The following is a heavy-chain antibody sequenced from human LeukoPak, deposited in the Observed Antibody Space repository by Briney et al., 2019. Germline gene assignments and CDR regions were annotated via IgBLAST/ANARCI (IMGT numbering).Heavy chain of an antibody. V-gene: IGHV4-39*01. D-gene: IGHD3-10*01. J-gene: IGHJ4*02. Sequence: SETLSLTCTVSGGSISTSSYYWGWIRQPPGKGLEWIGSIYYTGSTYYNPSLNSRVTVSVDTSKNQFSLKLSSVTAADTAVYYWASRTRFGELRFDYWGQGTLVTVSS. CDR3: ASRTRFGELRFDY. CDR1: GGSISTSSYY. CDR2: IYYTGST.